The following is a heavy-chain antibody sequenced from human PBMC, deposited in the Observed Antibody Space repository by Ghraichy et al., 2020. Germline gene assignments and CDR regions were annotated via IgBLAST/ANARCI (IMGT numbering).Heavy chain of an antibody. Sequence: SETLSLTCAVYGGSFSGYYWTWISQPPGKGLEWIGQITHTGGTNYNPSLKSRVSISVDTSKNQFSLKLSSVTAADTAVYYCARDLGRSRYCSSTICYNWFDPWGQGTQVTGSS. CDR1: GGSFSGYY. V-gene: IGHV4-34*01. CDR3: ARDLGRSRYCSSTICYNWFDP. CDR2: ITHTGGT. J-gene: IGHJ5*02. D-gene: IGHD2-2*01.